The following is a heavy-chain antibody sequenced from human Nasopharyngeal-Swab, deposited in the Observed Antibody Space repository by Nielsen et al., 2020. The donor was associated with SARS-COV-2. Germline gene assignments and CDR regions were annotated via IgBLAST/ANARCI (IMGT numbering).Heavy chain of an antibody. D-gene: IGHD6-19*01. CDR2: FDPEDGET. V-gene: IGHV1-24*01. CDR3: AGGIAVAGTFDY. J-gene: IGHJ4*02. Sequence: ASVKVSCKVSGYTLTELSMHWVRQAPGKGLEWMGGFDPEDGETIYAQKFQGRVTMTEDTSTDTAYMELSSLRSEDTAVYYCAGGIAVAGTFDYCGQGTLVTVSS. CDR1: GYTLTELS.